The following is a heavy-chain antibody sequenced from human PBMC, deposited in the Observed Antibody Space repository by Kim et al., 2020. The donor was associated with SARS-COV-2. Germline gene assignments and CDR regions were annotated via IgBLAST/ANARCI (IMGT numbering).Heavy chain of an antibody. CDR1: GGSISSYY. CDR2: IYYSGST. J-gene: IGHJ6*02. Sequence: SETLSLTCTVSGGSISSYYWSWIRQPPGKGLEWIGYIYYSGSTNYNPSLKSRVTISVDTSKNQFSLKLSSVTAADTAVYYCARDSHAPDPDYGDYYYYYGMDVWGQGTTVTVSS. V-gene: IGHV4-59*13. D-gene: IGHD4-17*01. CDR3: ARDSHAPDPDYGDYYYYYGMDV.